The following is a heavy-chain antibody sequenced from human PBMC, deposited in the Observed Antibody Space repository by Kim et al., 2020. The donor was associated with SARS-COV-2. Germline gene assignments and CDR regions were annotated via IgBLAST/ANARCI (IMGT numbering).Heavy chain of an antibody. V-gene: IGHV4-4*07. CDR2: IYTSGST. CDR3: ARDSPLAGRRSYYYYMDV. CDR1: GGSISSYY. Sequence: SETLSLTCTVSGGSISSYYWSWIRQPAGKGLEWIGRIYTSGSTNYNPSLKSRVTMSVDTSKNQFSLKLSSVTAADTAVYYCARDSPLAGRRSYYYYMDVWGKGTTVTVSS. J-gene: IGHJ6*03. D-gene: IGHD6-13*01.